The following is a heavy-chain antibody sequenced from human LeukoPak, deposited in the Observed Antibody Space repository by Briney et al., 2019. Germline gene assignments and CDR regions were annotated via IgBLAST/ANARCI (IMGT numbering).Heavy chain of an antibody. CDR1: GGSISSYY. D-gene: IGHD4-11*01. Sequence: SQTLSLACTVSGGSISSYYWSWIRQPPGKGLEWIGYIYYSGSTNYNPSLKSRVTISVGTSKNQFSLKLSSVTAADTAVYYCARAGYSNYWNYYYYGMDVWGQGTTVTVSS. CDR3: ARAGYSNYWNYYYYGMDV. V-gene: IGHV4-59*01. CDR2: IYYSGST. J-gene: IGHJ6*02.